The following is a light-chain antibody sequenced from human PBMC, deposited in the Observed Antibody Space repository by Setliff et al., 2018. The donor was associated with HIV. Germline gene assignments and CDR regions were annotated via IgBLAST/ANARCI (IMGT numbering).Light chain of an antibody. CDR3: AAWDDSLNGQV. CDR1: SSNIGSNT. Sequence: QSVLTQPPSASGTPGQRVTISCSGSSSNIGSNTVNWYRQLPGTAPKLLIYSNNQRPSVVPDRFSGSKSGTSASLGISGLQSEDEADYYCAAWDDSLNGQVFGTGTKVTVL. CDR2: SNN. V-gene: IGLV1-44*01. J-gene: IGLJ1*01.